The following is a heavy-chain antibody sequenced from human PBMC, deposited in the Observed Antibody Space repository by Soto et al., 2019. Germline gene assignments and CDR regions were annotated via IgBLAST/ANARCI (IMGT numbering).Heavy chain of an antibody. CDR3: ARPLVAVATLCFDY. D-gene: IGHD2-15*01. J-gene: IGHJ4*02. CDR2: ISAYNGNT. V-gene: IGHV1-18*01. CDR1: GYTFTSYG. Sequence: QVQLVQSGAEVKKPGASVKVSCKASGYTFTSYGISWVRQAPGQGLEWMGWISAYNGNTNYAQQLQGRVTMTTDTSAGTDYMELRSLRSDDTAVYYGARPLVAVATLCFDYWGQGTLVTVSS.